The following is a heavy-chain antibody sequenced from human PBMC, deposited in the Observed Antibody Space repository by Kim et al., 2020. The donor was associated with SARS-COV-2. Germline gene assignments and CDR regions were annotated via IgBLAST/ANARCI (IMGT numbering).Heavy chain of an antibody. Sequence: SETLSLTCTVSGASMSGRSWSWFRQPPGKGLEWIGYFHYSGYNSYNPSFDSRVDISVDTSKSQFSLTLISVTAADTAVYFGARGSGWCDAWGQGTLVTVSS. CDR2: FHYSGYN. CDR1: GASMSGRS. CDR3: ARGSGWCDA. J-gene: IGHJ5*02. D-gene: IGHD1-26*01. V-gene: IGHV4-59*08.